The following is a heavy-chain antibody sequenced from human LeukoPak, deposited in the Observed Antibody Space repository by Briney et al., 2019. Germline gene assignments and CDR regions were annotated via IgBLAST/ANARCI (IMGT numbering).Heavy chain of an antibody. Sequence: GGSLRLSCAASGFTFSSYWMHWVRQVPGKGLVWVSRINSDGSSTSYADSVKGRFTISRDNAKNTLYLQMNSLRAEDTAVYYCARVVIVNWFDPWGQGTLVTVSS. V-gene: IGHV3-74*01. CDR1: GFTFSSYW. D-gene: IGHD3-22*01. J-gene: IGHJ5*02. CDR2: INSDGSST. CDR3: ARVVIVNWFDP.